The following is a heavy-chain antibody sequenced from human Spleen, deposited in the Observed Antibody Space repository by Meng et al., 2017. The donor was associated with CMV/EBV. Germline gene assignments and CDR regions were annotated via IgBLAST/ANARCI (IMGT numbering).Heavy chain of an antibody. CDR3: ARGKYNWRDGNWFDP. CDR2: IYPGDSDT. V-gene: IGHV5-51*01. J-gene: IGHJ5*02. D-gene: IGHD1-1*01. CDR1: GYSFTNYW. Sequence: KVSCKGSGYSFTNYWIGWVRQMPGKGLEWMGIIYPGDSDTRYSPSFQGQVTISADKSISTAYLQWSSLKASDTAIYYCARGKYNWRDGNWFDPWGQGTLVTVSS.